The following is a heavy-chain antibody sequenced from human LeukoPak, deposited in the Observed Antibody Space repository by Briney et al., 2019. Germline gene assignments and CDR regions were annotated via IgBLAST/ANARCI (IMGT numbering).Heavy chain of an antibody. CDR3: ARVSRKKYYYDSSGYYYPGDYYYGMDV. CDR2: IWHDGSNK. V-gene: IGHV3-33*01. Sequence: PGGSLRLSCAASGFTFSSYGMHWVRQAPGKGLEWVAVIWHDGSNKYYADSVKGRFTISRDNSKNTLYLQMNSLRAEDTAVYYCARVSRKKYYYDSSGYYYPGDYYYGMDVWGQGTTVTVSS. CDR1: GFTFSSYG. J-gene: IGHJ6*02. D-gene: IGHD3-22*01.